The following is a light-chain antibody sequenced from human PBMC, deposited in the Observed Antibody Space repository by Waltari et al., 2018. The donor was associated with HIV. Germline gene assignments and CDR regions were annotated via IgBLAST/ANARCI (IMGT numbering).Light chain of an antibody. CDR3: GTWDSNLSAWV. V-gene: IGLV1-51*02. J-gene: IGLJ3*02. Sequence: QSVLTQPPSVSAAPGQQVTFSCSGSTSNIGDNYVSWYQHLPGTAPKLLIFENNKRPSGIPDRFSGSKSGTSATLGITGLQTGDEADYYCGTWDSNLSAWVFGGGTKVTVL. CDR1: TSNIGDNY. CDR2: ENN.